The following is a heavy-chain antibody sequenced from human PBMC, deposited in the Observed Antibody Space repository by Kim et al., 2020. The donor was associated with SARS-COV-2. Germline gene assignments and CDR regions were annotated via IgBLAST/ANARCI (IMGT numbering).Heavy chain of an antibody. CDR3: ARGYYGSGSYWFDP. J-gene: IGHJ5*02. CDR2: INHSGST. V-gene: IGHV4-34*01. D-gene: IGHD3-10*01. Sequence: SETLSLTCAVYGGSFSGYYWSWIRQPPGKGLEWIGEINHSGSTNYNPSLKSRVTISVDTSKNQFSLKPSSVTAADTAVYYCARGYYGSGSYWFDPSGQGT. CDR1: GGSFSGYY.